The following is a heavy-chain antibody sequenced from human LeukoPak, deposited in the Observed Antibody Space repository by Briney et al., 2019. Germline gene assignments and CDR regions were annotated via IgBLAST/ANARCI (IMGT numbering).Heavy chain of an antibody. J-gene: IGHJ4*02. Sequence: GGSLRLSCAASGFTVSSSYMSWVRQAPGKGLEWVSVIYSGGSTYYADSVKGRFTISRDNSKNTLYLQMNSLRAEDTAVYYCARARYCSGGSCYGIYYFDYWGQGTLVTVSS. CDR3: ARARYCSGGSCYGIYYFDY. D-gene: IGHD2-15*01. CDR2: IYSGGST. V-gene: IGHV3-66*02. CDR1: GFTVSSSY.